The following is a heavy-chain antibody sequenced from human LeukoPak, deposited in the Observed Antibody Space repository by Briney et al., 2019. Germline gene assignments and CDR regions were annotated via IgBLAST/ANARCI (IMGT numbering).Heavy chain of an antibody. D-gene: IGHD3-10*02. J-gene: IGHJ4*02. Sequence: GESLKISCQTSGYIFTTYWIGWVRQMPGEGLEWIGIIYPGDSDTRYSPSFQGQVTISADKSINTAYLRWSSLKASDTAMYYCARPHTLSRITMYYFDYWGQGTLVTVSS. CDR2: IYPGDSDT. V-gene: IGHV5-51*01. CDR1: GYIFTTYW. CDR3: ARPHTLSRITMYYFDY.